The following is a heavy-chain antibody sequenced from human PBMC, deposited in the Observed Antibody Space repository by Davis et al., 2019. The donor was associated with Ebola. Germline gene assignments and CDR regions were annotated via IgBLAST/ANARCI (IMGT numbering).Heavy chain of an antibody. V-gene: IGHV1-69*02. CDR1: GGTFSSYT. CDR2: IIPILGIA. J-gene: IGHJ5*02. CDR3: ARALVLVPAANNWFDP. D-gene: IGHD2-2*01. Sequence: SVKVSCKASGGTFSSYTISWVRQAPGQGLEWMGRIIPILGIANYAQKFQGRVTITADKSTSTAYMELSSLRSEDTAVYYCARALVLVPAANNWFDPWGQGTLVTVSS.